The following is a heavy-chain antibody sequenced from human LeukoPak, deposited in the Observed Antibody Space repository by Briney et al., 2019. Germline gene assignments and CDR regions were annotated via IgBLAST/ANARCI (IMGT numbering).Heavy chain of an antibody. J-gene: IGHJ6*03. D-gene: IGHD3-22*01. CDR2: MNPSGNN. Sequence: SETLSLTCAVYGGSFSGYYWTWIRQTPEKGLEWIGEMNPSGNNNYNPSLKSRVTISVDTSKNQFSLELSSVTAADTAVYYCARGRQDVTMIVVVMTAVSYYLDVWGKGTTVTVS. CDR3: ARGRQDVTMIVVVMTAVSYYLDV. V-gene: IGHV4-34*01. CDR1: GGSFSGYY.